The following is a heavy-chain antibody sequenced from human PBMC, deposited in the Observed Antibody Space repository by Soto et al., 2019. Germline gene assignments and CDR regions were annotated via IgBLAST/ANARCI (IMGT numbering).Heavy chain of an antibody. CDR1: GGSISSYY. CDR2: IYYSGST. CDR3: ARAARWYGVYGY. Sequence: PSETLSLTCTVSGGSISSYYWSWIRQPPGKGLEWIGYIYYSGSTNYNPSLKSRVTISVDTSKNQFSLKLSSVTAADTAVYYCARAARWYGVYGYWGQGTLVTVSS. V-gene: IGHV4-59*01. D-gene: IGHD6-13*01. J-gene: IGHJ4*02.